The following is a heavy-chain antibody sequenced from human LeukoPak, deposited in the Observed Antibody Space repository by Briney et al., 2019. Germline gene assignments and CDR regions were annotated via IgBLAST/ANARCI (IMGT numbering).Heavy chain of an antibody. CDR2: ISGSGGST. Sequence: PGGSLRLFCGASGFTFSSYAMMWLRQAPGKGLEGVSAISGSGGSTYYADSVKGRFTISRDNSKNTLYLQMNSLRAGDTAVYYCAKGTAAAGIFDYWGQGTLVTVSS. CDR1: GFTFSSYA. V-gene: IGHV3-23*01. J-gene: IGHJ4*02. D-gene: IGHD6-13*01. CDR3: AKGTAAAGIFDY.